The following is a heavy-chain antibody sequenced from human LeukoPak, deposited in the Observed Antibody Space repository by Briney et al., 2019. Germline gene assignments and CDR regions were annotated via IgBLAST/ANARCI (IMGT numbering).Heavy chain of an antibody. CDR3: ARVAVHSTGWYPSTSDY. V-gene: IGHV3-48*03. D-gene: IGHD6-19*01. Sequence: PGGSLRLSCAASGFTISGYEMNWVRQAPGKGLEWVSYISNSGNIIYYADSVKGRFTISRDNAKNSLYLQMNSLRAEDTAISYCARVAVHSTGWYPSTSDYWGQGTLVTVSS. CDR1: GFTISGYE. J-gene: IGHJ4*02. CDR2: ISNSGNII.